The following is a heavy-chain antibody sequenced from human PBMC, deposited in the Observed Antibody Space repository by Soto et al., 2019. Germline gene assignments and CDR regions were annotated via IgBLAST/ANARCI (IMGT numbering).Heavy chain of an antibody. V-gene: IGHV1-18*01. CDR2: ISAYNGNT. J-gene: IGHJ6*02. D-gene: IGHD3-16*01. CDR1: GYTFTSYG. CDR3: GREFTDPGEYGMDV. Sequence: QVQLVQSGAEVKKPGASVKVSCKASGYTFTSYGISWVRQAPGQGLEWMGWISAYNGNTNYAQKLQGRVTMTTDTSTSTAYMELRGLGSDDTAVYYCGREFTDPGEYGMDVWGQGTTVTVSS.